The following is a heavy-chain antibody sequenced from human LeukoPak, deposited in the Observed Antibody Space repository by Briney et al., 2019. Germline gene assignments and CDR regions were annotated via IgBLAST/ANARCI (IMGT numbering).Heavy chain of an antibody. D-gene: IGHD6-13*01. CDR2: ISGSGGST. V-gene: IGHV3-23*01. Sequence: GGSLRLSCAASGFTFSNFWMHWVRQAPGKGLEWVSAISGSGGSTYYADSVKGRFTISRDNSKNTLYLQMNSLRAEDTAVYYCAKGRIAGFDYWGQGTLVTVSS. J-gene: IGHJ4*02. CDR3: AKGRIAGFDY. CDR1: GFTFSNFW.